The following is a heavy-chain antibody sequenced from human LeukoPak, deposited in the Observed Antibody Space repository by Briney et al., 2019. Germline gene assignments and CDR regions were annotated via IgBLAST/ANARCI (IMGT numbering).Heavy chain of an antibody. CDR2: INWNGGST. V-gene: IGHV3-20*04. Sequence: RSGGSLRLSCAASGFTFDDYGMSWVRQAPGKGLEWVSGINWNGGSTGYADSVKGRFTISRDNAKNSLYLQMYSLRAEDTALYYCARKTGSGWYYFDYWGQGTLVTVSS. CDR3: ARKTGSGWYYFDY. D-gene: IGHD6-25*01. J-gene: IGHJ4*02. CDR1: GFTFDDYG.